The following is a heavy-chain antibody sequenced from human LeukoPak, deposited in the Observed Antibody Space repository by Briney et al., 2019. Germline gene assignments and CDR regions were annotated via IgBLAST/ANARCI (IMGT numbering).Heavy chain of an antibody. CDR1: GFTFSSYA. V-gene: IGHV3-7*01. CDR3: ARETHYDILTGWSPYFDY. D-gene: IGHD3-9*01. CDR2: IKQDGSEK. Sequence: GGSLRLSCAASGFTFSSYAMSWVRLAPGKGLEWVANIKQDGSEKYYVDSVKGRFTISRDNAKNSLYLQMNSLRAEDTAVYYCARETHYDILTGWSPYFDYWGQGTLVTVSS. J-gene: IGHJ4*02.